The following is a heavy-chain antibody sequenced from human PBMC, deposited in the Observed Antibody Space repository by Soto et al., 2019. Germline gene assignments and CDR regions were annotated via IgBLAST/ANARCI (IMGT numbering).Heavy chain of an antibody. V-gene: IGHV4-59*08. D-gene: IGHD2-15*01. Sequence: SETLSLTCTVSGGSISSYYWSWIRQPPGKGLEWIGYIYYSGSTNYNPSLKSRVTISVDTSKNQFSLKLSSVTAADTAVYYCARQYCSGGSCYYYFDYWGQGTLVTVS. CDR1: GGSISSYY. CDR3: ARQYCSGGSCYYYFDY. CDR2: IYYSGST. J-gene: IGHJ4*02.